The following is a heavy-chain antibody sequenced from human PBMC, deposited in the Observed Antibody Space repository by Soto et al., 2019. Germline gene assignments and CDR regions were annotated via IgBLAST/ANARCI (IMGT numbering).Heavy chain of an antibody. CDR3: ARRSVGVTPNWFDP. CDR2: IIPIFGTA. CDR1: GGTFSSYA. J-gene: IGHJ5*02. V-gene: IGHV1-69*01. Sequence: QVQLVQSGAEVKKPGSSVKVSCKASGGTFSSYAISWVRQAPGQGLEWMGGIIPIFGTANYAQKFQGRVTIHDEESTSTAYKKLSSLRAEYTAVYYCARRSVGVTPNWFDPWGQGTLVTVSS. D-gene: IGHD1-26*01.